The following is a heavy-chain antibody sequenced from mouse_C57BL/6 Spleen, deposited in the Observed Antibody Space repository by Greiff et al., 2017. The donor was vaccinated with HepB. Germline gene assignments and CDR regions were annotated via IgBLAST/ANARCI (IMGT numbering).Heavy chain of an antibody. V-gene: IGHV1-72*01. CDR1: GYTFTSYW. J-gene: IGHJ2*01. Sequence: QVQLQQPGAELVKPGASVKLSCKASGYTFTSYWMHWVKQRPGRGLEWIGRIDTNSGGTKYNEKFKSKATLTVDKPSSTAYMQLSSLTSEDSAVYYCARSGYSNYAFDYWGQGTTLTVSS. D-gene: IGHD2-5*01. CDR3: ARSGYSNYAFDY. CDR2: IDTNSGGT.